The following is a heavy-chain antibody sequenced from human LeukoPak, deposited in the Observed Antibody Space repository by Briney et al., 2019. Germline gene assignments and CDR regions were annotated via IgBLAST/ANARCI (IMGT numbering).Heavy chain of an antibody. V-gene: IGHV3-7*01. J-gene: IGHJ4*02. CDR2: IKQDGSEK. CDR1: GFTFSSYW. Sequence: GGSLRLSCAASGFTFSSYWMNWVRQAPGKGLEWVANIKQDGSEKYYVDSVKGRFTISRDNAKNSLYLQMNSLRAEDTAVYYCARAVAGRVSPPAEDYWGQGTLVTVSS. D-gene: IGHD6-19*01. CDR3: ARAVAGRVSPPAEDY.